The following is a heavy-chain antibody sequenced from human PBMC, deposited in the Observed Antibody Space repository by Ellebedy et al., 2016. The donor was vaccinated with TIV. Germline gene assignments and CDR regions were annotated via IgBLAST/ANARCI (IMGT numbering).Heavy chain of an antibody. CDR2: IIPIFGTA. CDR1: GGTFSSYA. V-gene: IGHV1-69*13. D-gene: IGHD6-19*01. Sequence: SVKVSXXASGGTFSSYAISWVRQAPEQGLEWMGGIIPIFGTANYAQKFQGRVTITADESTSTAYMELSSLRSEDTAVYYCGIDRYSSGYNFDYWGQGTLVTVSS. J-gene: IGHJ4*02. CDR3: GIDRYSSGYNFDY.